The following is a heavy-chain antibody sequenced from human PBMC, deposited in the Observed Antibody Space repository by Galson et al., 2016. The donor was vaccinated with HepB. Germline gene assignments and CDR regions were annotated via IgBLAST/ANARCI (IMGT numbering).Heavy chain of an antibody. Sequence: SVKVSCKASGGTFSRFAISWVRQAPGQGLEWMGIINPSGGSTSYAQKFQGRVTMTRDTSVYYCARSLWGKYESGYYHYALDVWGQGATVTVSS. CDR1: GGTFSRFA. J-gene: IGHJ6*02. D-gene: IGHD2-21*01. CDR2: INPSGGST. CDR3: DV. V-gene: IGHV1-46*01.